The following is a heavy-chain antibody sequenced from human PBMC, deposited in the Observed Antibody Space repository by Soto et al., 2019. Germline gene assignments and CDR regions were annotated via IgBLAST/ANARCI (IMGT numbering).Heavy chain of an antibody. CDR1: GFTFTNAW. CDR3: TTDAAMPGTNYFDY. CDR2: IRSKSHGGTA. J-gene: IGHJ4*02. V-gene: IGHV3-15*07. D-gene: IGHD1-1*01. Sequence: EVQLVESGGGLVKPGESQRLSCIVSGFTFTNAWMHWVRQAPGKGLEWVGHIRSKSHGGTADYGAPVKGRFTISRDDSXNILYLQMNSLKTEDTAVYYCTTDAAMPGTNYFDYWGQGALVTVSS.